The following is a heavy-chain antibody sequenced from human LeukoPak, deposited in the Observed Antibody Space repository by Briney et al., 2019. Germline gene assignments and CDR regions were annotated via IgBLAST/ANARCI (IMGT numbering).Heavy chain of an antibody. CDR2: IIPIFGTA. Sequence: SVKVSFKASGGTFSSYAISWVRQAPGQGLEWMGGIIPIFGTANYAQKFQGRVTITADESTSTAYMELSSLRSEDTAVYYCAGPSKGGINWYFDLWGRGTLVTVSS. V-gene: IGHV1-69*13. D-gene: IGHD3-16*01. J-gene: IGHJ2*01. CDR3: AGPSKGGINWYFDL. CDR1: GGTFSSYA.